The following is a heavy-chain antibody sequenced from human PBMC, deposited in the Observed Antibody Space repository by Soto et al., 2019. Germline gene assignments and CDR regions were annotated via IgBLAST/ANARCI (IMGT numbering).Heavy chain of an antibody. D-gene: IGHD6-6*01. Sequence: HLVQSGAEVKKPGSSVKVSCKASGGTFSSYTISWVRQAPGQGLEWLGGIIPMFGTLYYAQKFQGRLTIAADSSTSTAYMELSTLRSDDTAVYYCARKVASSDDAFDIWGQGTMVTVSS. CDR2: IIPMFGTL. V-gene: IGHV1-69*06. CDR3: ARKVASSDDAFDI. J-gene: IGHJ3*02. CDR1: GGTFSSYT.